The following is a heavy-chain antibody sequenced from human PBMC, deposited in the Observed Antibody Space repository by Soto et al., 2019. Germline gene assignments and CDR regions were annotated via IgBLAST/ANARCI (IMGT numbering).Heavy chain of an antibody. CDR3: ARGFNYGYIDS. Sequence: PGGSLRLSCAASGFSVNSDYMSWVRQAPGKGLEWVSLIYPGGTTYYADSVKGRFTISKDSSKNTLYLQMNNLRAEDTAIFYCARGFNYGYIDSWGQGALVTVSS. D-gene: IGHD3-10*01. V-gene: IGHV3-53*01. J-gene: IGHJ4*02. CDR1: GFSVNSDY. CDR2: IYPGGTT.